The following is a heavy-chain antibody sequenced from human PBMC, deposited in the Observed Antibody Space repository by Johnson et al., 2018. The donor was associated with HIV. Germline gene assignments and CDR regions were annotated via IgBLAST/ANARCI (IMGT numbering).Heavy chain of an antibody. V-gene: IGHV3-9*01. CDR2: ISWNSGSI. D-gene: IGHD3-10*01. Sequence: VQLVESGGGLVQPGRSLRLSCAASGFTFDDYAMHWVRQAPGKGLEWVSGISWNSGSIGYADSVKGRFTISRDNSKNTLYLQMNSLRAEDTAVYYCARYYFGAGSYYNPDAFDIWGQGTMVTVSS. J-gene: IGHJ3*02. CDR3: ARYYFGAGSYYNPDAFDI. CDR1: GFTFDDYA.